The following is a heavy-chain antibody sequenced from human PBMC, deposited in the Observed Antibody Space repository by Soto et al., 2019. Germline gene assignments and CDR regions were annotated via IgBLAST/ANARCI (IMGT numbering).Heavy chain of an antibody. V-gene: IGHV3-64*01. CDR3: ARGGQGYYDFWSGYFSDYYYYYMDV. CDR1: GFTFSSYA. Sequence: GGSLRVSCAASGFTFSSYAMHWVRQAPWKGLEYVSAISSNGGSTYYANSVKGRFTISRDNSKNTLYLQMGSLRAEDMAVYYCARGGQGYYDFWSGYFSDYYYYYMDVWGKGTTVTVSS. CDR2: ISSNGGST. D-gene: IGHD3-3*01. J-gene: IGHJ6*03.